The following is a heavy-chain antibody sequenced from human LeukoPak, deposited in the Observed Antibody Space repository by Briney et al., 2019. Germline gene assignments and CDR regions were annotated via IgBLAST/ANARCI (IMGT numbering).Heavy chain of an antibody. J-gene: IGHJ6*02. Sequence: SVKVSCKASGGTFSSYAISWVRQAPGQGLEWMGGIIPIFGTANYAQKFQGRVTITADGSTSTAYMELSSLRSEDTAVYYCARVPVPAAMQSGQYYYGMDVWGQGTTVTVSS. CDR1: GGTFSSYA. V-gene: IGHV1-69*13. CDR3: ARVPVPAAMQSGQYYYGMDV. D-gene: IGHD2-2*01. CDR2: IIPIFGTA.